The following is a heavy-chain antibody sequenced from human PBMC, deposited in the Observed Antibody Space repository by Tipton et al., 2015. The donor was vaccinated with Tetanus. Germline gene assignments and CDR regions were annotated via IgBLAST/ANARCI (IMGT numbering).Heavy chain of an antibody. Sequence: TLSLTCTVSGDSIGRTSPSWGWIRQPPGKDLGWIGSIYRRETTYYNPSLKSRVPVSKDMSQNQFSLKLSSVTAADTAVYYCVRRGGDFLTGYYDSWGQGTLVTVSS. D-gene: IGHD3-9*01. CDR1: GDSIGRTSPS. J-gene: IGHJ4*02. V-gene: IGHV4-39*01. CDR2: IYRRETT. CDR3: VRRGGDFLTGYYDS.